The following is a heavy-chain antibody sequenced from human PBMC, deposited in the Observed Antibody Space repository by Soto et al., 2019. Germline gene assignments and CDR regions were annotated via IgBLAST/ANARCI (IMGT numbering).Heavy chain of an antibody. J-gene: IGHJ5*02. D-gene: IGHD2-2*01. V-gene: IGHV1-58*01. CDR2: IVVGSGNT. CDR1: GFTFTSSA. Sequence: QMQLVQSGPEVKKPGTSVKVSCKASGFTFTSSAVQWVRQARGQRLEWIGWIVVGSGNTNYAQKFQERVTITRDMSTSAADMELSSLRSEDTAVYYCAAESSTGWFDPWGQGTLVTVSS. CDR3: AAESSTGWFDP.